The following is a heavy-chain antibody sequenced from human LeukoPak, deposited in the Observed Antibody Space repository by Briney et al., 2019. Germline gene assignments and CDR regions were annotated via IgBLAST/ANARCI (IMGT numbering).Heavy chain of an antibody. J-gene: IGHJ3*02. CDR1: GGSIISSDYH. CDR2: ISYSGNT. CDR3: ARHCCSAPSKRVFDI. Sequence: SETLSLTCTVSGGSIISSDYHWGWVRQPPGKGLEWIVTISYSGNTDYNPSLRSRVTISVDTSNNQFSLRLGSVTAADTAVYHCARHCCSAPSKRVFDIWGQGTMVTVSS. D-gene: IGHD2-15*01. V-gene: IGHV4-39*01.